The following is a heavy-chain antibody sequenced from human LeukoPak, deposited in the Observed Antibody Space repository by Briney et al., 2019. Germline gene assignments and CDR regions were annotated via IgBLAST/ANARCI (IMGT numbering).Heavy chain of an antibody. CDR1: GFTFSSYG. CDR2: IRYDGSNK. J-gene: IGHJ4*02. D-gene: IGHD3-3*01. CDR3: AKSPLPMDFWSGYPDY. V-gene: IGHV3-30*02. Sequence: GGSLRLSCAASGFTFSSYGMHWVRQAPGKGLEWVAFIRYDGSNKYYADSVKGRFTISRDNSKNTLYLQMNSLRAEDTAVYYCAKSPLPMDFWSGYPDYWGQGTLVTVSS.